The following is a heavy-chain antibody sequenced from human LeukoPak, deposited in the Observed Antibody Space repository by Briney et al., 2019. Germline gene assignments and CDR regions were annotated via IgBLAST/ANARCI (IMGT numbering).Heavy chain of an antibody. Sequence: PGGSLRLSCAASGFTFSSYWMSWVRQAPGKGLEWVSAISGSGVSTYYADSVKGRFTISRDNSKNTLFLQMHSLRAEDTAVYYCAKSRYSYGLRADFWGQGTLVTVSS. V-gene: IGHV3-23*01. CDR1: GFTFSSYW. CDR3: AKSRYSYGLRADF. J-gene: IGHJ4*02. CDR2: ISGSGVST. D-gene: IGHD5-18*01.